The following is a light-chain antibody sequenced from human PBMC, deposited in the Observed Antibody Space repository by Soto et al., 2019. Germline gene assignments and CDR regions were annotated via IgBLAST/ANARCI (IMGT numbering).Light chain of an antibody. CDR1: SSDVGSYNL. J-gene: IGLJ3*02. CDR3: CSYAGSSTPGV. CDR2: EVS. V-gene: IGLV2-23*02. Sequence: SALTQPASVSGSPGQSITISCTGTSSDVGSYNLVSWYQQHPGKAPKLMIYEVSKRPSGVSNRFSGSKSGNTASLTISGLQAEDEADYYCCSYAGSSTPGVFGGGTKVTVL.